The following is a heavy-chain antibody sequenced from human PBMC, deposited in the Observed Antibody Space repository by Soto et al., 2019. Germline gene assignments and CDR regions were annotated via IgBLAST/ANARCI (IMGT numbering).Heavy chain of an antibody. J-gene: IGHJ4*02. CDR2: ISGSGGST. Sequence: PGGSQRLSCGAAGFKFGGYAVSWVRQAPGKGLEWVSAISGSGGSTYYADSVKGRFTISRDNSKNTLYLQMNSLRAEDTAVYYCAPGRSSWTLLAFDYWGQGTLVTVSS. CDR3: APGRSSWTLLAFDY. CDR1: GFKFGGYA. V-gene: IGHV3-23*01. D-gene: IGHD6-13*01.